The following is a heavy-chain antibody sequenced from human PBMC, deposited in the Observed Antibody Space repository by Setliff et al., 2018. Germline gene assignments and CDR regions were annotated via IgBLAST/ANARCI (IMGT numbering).Heavy chain of an antibody. D-gene: IGHD6-19*01. V-gene: IGHV4-4*07. CDR2: IYIGGSA. J-gene: IGHJ6*03. Sequence: PSETLSLTCTVSGGSISSYYWSWIRQPAGKGLEWIGHIYIGGSANYNPSLKSRVTILVDTSKNQFSLELTSVTAADTAVYYCAREQWLDPPGYYYMDVWAKGATVTVSS. CDR1: GGSISSYY. CDR3: AREQWLDPPGYYYMDV.